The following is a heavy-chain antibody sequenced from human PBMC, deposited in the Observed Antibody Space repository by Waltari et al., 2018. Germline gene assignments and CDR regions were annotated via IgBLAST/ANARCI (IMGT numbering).Heavy chain of an antibody. J-gene: IGHJ5*02. CDR3: ARQGRGQGGGFDP. CDR1: GVSINSYY. D-gene: IGHD3-16*01. Sequence: QVQLQESGPGLVKPSATMSLTCTVSGVSINSYYLSWIRQPPGKGLGGIGYIYYSGSTTYHPPLKRGVTILLDTSKNQFSLKLSSVTAADTAVYYCARQGRGQGGGFDPWGQGTLVTVSS. CDR2: IYYSGST. V-gene: IGHV4-59*08.